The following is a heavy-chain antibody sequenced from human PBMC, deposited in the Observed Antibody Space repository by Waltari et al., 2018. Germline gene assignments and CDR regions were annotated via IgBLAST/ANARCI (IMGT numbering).Heavy chain of an antibody. CDR2: IYYSGST. J-gene: IGHJ5*02. V-gene: IGHV4-39*07. CDR3: ARVVRRDIVVVPAAIRGIGFDP. CDR1: GGSISSSSYY. D-gene: IGHD2-2*02. Sequence: QLQLQESGPGLVKPSETLSLTCTVSGGSISSSSYYWGWIRQPPGKGLGWIGSIYYSGSTYYNPSLKSRVTISVDTSKNQFSLKLSSVTAADTAVYYCARVVRRDIVVVPAAIRGIGFDPWGQGTLVTVSS.